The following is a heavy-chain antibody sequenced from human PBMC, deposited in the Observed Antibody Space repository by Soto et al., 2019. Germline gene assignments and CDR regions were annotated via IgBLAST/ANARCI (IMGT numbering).Heavy chain of an antibody. Sequence: SETLSLTCTVSGGSISSGGYYWGWIRQPPGKGLEWIGSIYYSGSTYYNPSLKSRVTISVDTSKNQFSLKLSSVTSADVALFRMARIVAERTSYCPGWSQGPL. CDR1: GGSISSGGYY. D-gene: IGHD3-9*01. CDR3: ARIVAERTSYCPG. CDR2: IYYSGST. J-gene: IGHJ4*02. V-gene: IGHV4-39*01.